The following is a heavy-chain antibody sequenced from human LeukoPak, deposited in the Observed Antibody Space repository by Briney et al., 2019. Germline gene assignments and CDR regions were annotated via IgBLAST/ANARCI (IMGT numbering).Heavy chain of an antibody. D-gene: IGHD1-7*01. J-gene: IGHJ4*02. CDR1: GYSFTNYW. V-gene: IGHV5-51*01. Sequence: GESLKISCKGSGYSFTNYWIGWVRQMPGKGLEWMGIIYPGDSDTRYSPSFQGQVTISADKSISTAYLQWSSLKASDTAMFYCMRQRTGTGGYDDYRGQGTLVTVSS. CDR3: MRQRTGTGGYDDY. CDR2: IYPGDSDT.